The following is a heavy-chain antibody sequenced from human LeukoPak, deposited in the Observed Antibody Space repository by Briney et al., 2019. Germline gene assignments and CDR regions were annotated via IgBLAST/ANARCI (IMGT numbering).Heavy chain of an antibody. CDR1: GGSFSGYY. CDR3: ARGSNRCNLDP. Sequence: PSETLSLTCAVHGGSFSGYYWSWIRQPPGKGLEWIGEINHSGSTNYNPFLKSRVTISVDTSQNQLSLKLRSVTAADTAVYYCARGSNRCNLDPWGQGTLVTVSS. J-gene: IGHJ5*02. CDR2: INHSGST. D-gene: IGHD2-2*01. V-gene: IGHV4-34*01.